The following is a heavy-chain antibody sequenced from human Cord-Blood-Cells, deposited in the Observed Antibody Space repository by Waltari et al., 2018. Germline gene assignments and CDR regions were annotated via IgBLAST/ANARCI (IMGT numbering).Heavy chain of an antibody. D-gene: IGHD3-3*01. CDR2: IDDSGRT. J-gene: IGHJ6*02. Sequence: QVQLQESGPGLVKPSQTLSLTCTVPGGSISSGGYYWSWIRQQPGKGLEWIGEIDDSGRTCHNPALKSRDTISVDTSKNQFSLKLSSVTAADAAVYCRASSLGVGYYGMDVWGQGTTVTVSS. CDR1: GGSISSGGYY. CDR3: ASSLGVGYYGMDV. V-gene: IGHV4-31*03.